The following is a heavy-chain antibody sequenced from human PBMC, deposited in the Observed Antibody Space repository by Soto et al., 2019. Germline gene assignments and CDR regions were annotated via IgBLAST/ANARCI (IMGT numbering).Heavy chain of an antibody. V-gene: IGHV4-59*08. D-gene: IGHD3-10*01. Sequence: QVQLQESGPGLVKPSETLSLTCTVSGGSISSYYWSWIRQPPGKGLEWIGYIYYSGSTNYNPSLKSLVTIAVDTSKNQFSLKLSSVTAADTAVYYCARSSVRGYYYYYYMDVWGKGTTVTVSS. CDR1: GGSISSYY. CDR3: ARSSVRGYYYYYYMDV. J-gene: IGHJ6*03. CDR2: IYYSGST.